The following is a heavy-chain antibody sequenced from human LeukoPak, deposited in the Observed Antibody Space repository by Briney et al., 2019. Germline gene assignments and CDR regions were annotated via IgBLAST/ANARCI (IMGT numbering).Heavy chain of an antibody. D-gene: IGHD6-19*01. CDR3: ASLESMAGTHGLDI. J-gene: IGHJ3*02. Sequence: GESLNISCKGSGYSFTTYWIGWVRQMPGKGLEWMGIIYVGDSDTRYSPSFQGQVTISADKSISTAYLQWSSLKASDTAMYYCASLESMAGTHGLDIWGQGTMVTVSS. CDR2: IYVGDSDT. V-gene: IGHV5-51*01. CDR1: GYSFTTYW.